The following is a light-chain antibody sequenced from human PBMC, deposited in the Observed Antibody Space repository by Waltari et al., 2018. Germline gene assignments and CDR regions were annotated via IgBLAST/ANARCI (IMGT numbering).Light chain of an antibody. J-gene: IGLJ2*01. CDR3: QSYDNSLNAVI. Sequence: QSVLTQPPSVSGAPGQRVTISCTGSSSNIGTSYDVHWYRQVPGTAPKLLIYGNNNRPSGVPDRVSGSKSGTSASLAITGLQAEDEADYFCQSYDNSLNAVIFGGGTKLTVL. V-gene: IGLV1-40*01. CDR2: GNN. CDR1: SSNIGTSYD.